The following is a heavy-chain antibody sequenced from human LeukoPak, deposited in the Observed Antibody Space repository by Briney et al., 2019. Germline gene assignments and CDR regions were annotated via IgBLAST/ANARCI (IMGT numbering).Heavy chain of an antibody. CDR2: INPNSGDT. J-gene: IGHJ4*02. Sequence: GGSVRLSCKASGYTFTSYYMHWVRQAPGKGLEWVGWINPNSGDTNYAEKFQGSVTITRDTSTNTAYMELSSLRADDTAVLYCATGSSGWYGGFDYWGQGTLVTVPS. CDR1: GYTFTSYY. D-gene: IGHD6-19*01. V-gene: IGHV1-2*02. CDR3: ATGSSGWYGGFDY.